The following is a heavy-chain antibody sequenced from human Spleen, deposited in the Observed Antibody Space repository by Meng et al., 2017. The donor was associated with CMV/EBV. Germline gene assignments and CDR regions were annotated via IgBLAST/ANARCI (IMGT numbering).Heavy chain of an antibody. D-gene: IGHD2-2*01. Sequence: ASVKVSCKAFGNTFTGYYLHWVRQAPGQGLEWMGWINSKSGDTNYSQKYQGRVTMTRDTSISAAYMELSRLRSDDTAVYYCARDRVPAAIDYYGMDVWGQGTTVTVSS. CDR1: GNTFTGYY. J-gene: IGHJ6*02. V-gene: IGHV1-2*02. CDR3: ARDRVPAAIDYYGMDV. CDR2: INSKSGDT.